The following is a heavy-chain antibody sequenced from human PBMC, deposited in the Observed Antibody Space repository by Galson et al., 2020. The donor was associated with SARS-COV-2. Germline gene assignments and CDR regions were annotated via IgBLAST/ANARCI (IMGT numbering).Heavy chain of an antibody. J-gene: IGHJ4*02. CDR3: ARHGASSGWYEGSDH. CDR1: GYSFTNYW. Sequence: GESLKISCRTSGYSFTNYWIGWVRQMPGKGLEWMGIIYPDDSYTIYSPSFQGQVTISADKSISTAFLQWSSLKASDTAIYYCARHGASSGWYEGSDHWGQGTLGTVSS. D-gene: IGHD6-19*01. CDR2: IYPDDSYT. V-gene: IGHV5-51*01.